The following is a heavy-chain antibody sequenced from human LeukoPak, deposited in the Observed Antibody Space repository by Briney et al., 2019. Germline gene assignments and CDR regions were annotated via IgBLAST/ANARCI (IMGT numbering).Heavy chain of an antibody. CDR2: INQDGIKK. Sequence: PGGSLRLSCAASGFTFSSYWMTWVRQAPGKGLEWVANINQDGIKKYYVDSVKGRFTLSRDNAKNSLYLQMNSLRAEDTAVYYCSCSNTNYWGQGTLVIVSS. CDR1: GFTFSSYW. V-gene: IGHV3-7*01. CDR3: SCSNTNY. D-gene: IGHD2-2*01. J-gene: IGHJ4*02.